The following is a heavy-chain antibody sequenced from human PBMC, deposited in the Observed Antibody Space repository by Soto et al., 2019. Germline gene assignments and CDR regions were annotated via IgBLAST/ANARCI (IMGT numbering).Heavy chain of an antibody. CDR2: INHSGST. Sequence: ETLSLTCTVSGGSISSSSYYWGWIRQPPGKGLEWIGEINHSGSTNYNPSLKSRVTISVDTSKNQFSLKLSSVTAADTAVYYCARAERGVRGVTNYGMDVWGQGTTVTVSS. J-gene: IGHJ6*02. D-gene: IGHD3-10*01. CDR3: ARAERGVRGVTNYGMDV. V-gene: IGHV4-39*07. CDR1: GGSISSSSYY.